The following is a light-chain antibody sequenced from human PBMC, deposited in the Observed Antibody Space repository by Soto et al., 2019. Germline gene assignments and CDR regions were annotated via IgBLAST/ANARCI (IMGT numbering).Light chain of an antibody. CDR2: DVS. CDR1: SSDVGGYNY. CDR3: CSYTSSSTFVV. Sequence: QSALTQPRSVSGSPGQSVTISCTGTSSDVGGYNYVSWYQHNPGKAPKLMIFDVSARPSGVPDRFSGSKSANTASLTISGLQAEDEADYYCCSYTSSSTFVVFGGGTKVTVL. V-gene: IGLV2-11*01. J-gene: IGLJ2*01.